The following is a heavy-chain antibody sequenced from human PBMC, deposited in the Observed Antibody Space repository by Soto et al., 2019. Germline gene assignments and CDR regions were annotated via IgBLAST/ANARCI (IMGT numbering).Heavy chain of an antibody. CDR1: GYSFTSYW. J-gene: IGHJ4*02. CDR3: ARQGIPNDYVDF. Sequence: PGESLKISCKTSGYSFTSYWIGWVRQMPGKGLEWIGVIYPADSVTQYGPSFQGQVTISADKSITTAYLQWSSLKASDTAMYYCARQGIPNDYVDFWGQGTLVTVSS. V-gene: IGHV5-51*01. CDR2: IYPADSVT.